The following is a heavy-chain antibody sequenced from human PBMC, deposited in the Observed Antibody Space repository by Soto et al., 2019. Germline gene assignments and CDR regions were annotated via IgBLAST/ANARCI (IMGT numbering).Heavy chain of an antibody. J-gene: IGHJ4*02. CDR2: MYNTGST. Sequence: SSETLSLTCTVSGGSISGYYWSWIRQPPGKGLEWIGYMYNTGSTVYNPSFKSRVTISVDTSKNQFSLKLNSVTAADTAVYYCARRYGASFDYWGQGTLVTVAS. CDR3: ARRYGASFDY. CDR1: GGSISGYY. D-gene: IGHD4-17*01. V-gene: IGHV4-59*01.